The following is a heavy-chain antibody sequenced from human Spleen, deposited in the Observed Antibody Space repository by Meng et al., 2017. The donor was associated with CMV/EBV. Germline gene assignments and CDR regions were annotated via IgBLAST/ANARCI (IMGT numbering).Heavy chain of an antibody. CDR2: INNDGTNT. J-gene: IGHJ4*02. D-gene: IGHD1-26*01. CDR1: GVVLWNYW. Sequence: GESLKISCAASGVVLWNYWMHWVRQVPGKGLVWVAGINNDGTNTYYADSVKGRFTISRDNAKDRLYLQMNNLRVDDTAMFYCGEFAVGWGQGTLVTVSS. CDR3: GEFAVG. V-gene: IGHV3-74*01.